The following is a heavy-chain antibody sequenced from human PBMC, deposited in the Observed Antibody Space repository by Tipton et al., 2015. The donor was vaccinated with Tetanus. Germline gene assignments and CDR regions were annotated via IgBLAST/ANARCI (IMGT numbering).Heavy chain of an antibody. Sequence: VQLVQSGAEVKKAGESLKISCKGFGYTFISYWIGWVRQTPGKGLEWMGIFYPGDSDTRYSPSFQGRVTISADRSISTAYLQWSSLKASDTAVFFCARRLGPYTGDQIWHFDLWGRGTLVTVSS. J-gene: IGHJ2*01. V-gene: IGHV5-51*01. CDR2: FYPGDSDT. D-gene: IGHD7-27*01. CDR3: ARRLGPYTGDQIWHFDL. CDR1: GYTFISYW.